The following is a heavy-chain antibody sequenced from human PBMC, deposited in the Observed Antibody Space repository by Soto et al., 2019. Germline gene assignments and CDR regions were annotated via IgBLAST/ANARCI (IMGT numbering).Heavy chain of an antibody. D-gene: IGHD4-17*01. CDR1: GGSLSNYG. CDR3: ARGDATKIVVTTYYAMDV. J-gene: IGHJ6*02. CDR2: LIPVFGTA. Sequence: QVQLVQSGAEVKKPGSSVKVSCKASGGSLSNYGISWVRQAPGQGLEWMGGLIPVFGTANYAQKFQGRVTITADESTNIVYMDVTSLRSEATAVYYCARGDATKIVVTTYYAMDVWGQGTTVTVSS. V-gene: IGHV1-69*12.